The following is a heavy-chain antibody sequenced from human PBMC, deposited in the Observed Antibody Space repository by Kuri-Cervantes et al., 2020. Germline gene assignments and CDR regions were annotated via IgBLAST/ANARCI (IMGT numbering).Heavy chain of an antibody. D-gene: IGHD6-25*01. Sequence: GGSLRLSCAASGFTFDDYAMNWVRQAPGKGLEWVSYISSSSSTIYYADSVKGRFTISRDNAKNSLYLQMNSLRDEDTAVYYCARKPAYYFDYWGQGTLVTVSS. CDR1: GFTFDDYA. CDR3: ARKPAYYFDY. CDR2: ISSSSSTI. V-gene: IGHV3-48*02. J-gene: IGHJ4*02.